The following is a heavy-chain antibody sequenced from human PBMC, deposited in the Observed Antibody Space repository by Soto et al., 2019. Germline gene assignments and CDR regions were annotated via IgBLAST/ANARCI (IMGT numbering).Heavy chain of an antibody. CDR3: ARAGGVIAALPGWFDP. D-gene: IGHD6-6*01. Sequence: VQLVESGGGLVKPGGSLRLSCAASGFTFSSYWIHWVRQAPGKGLVWVSRINSDGSSTSYADSVKGRFTISRDNAKNTLYLQMNSLRAEDTAVYYCARAGGVIAALPGWFDPWGQGTLVTVSS. J-gene: IGHJ5*02. CDR2: INSDGSST. CDR1: GFTFSSYW. V-gene: IGHV3-74*02.